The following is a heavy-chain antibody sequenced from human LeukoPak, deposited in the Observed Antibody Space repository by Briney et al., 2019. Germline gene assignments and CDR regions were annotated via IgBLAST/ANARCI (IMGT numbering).Heavy chain of an antibody. J-gene: IGHJ3*02. Sequence: ASVKVSCKASGYTFTGYYMHWVRQAPGQGLEWMGWINPNSGGTNYAQKWQGRVTMTRDTSISTAYMELSRLRSDDTAVYYCASCTMATSDAFDIWGQGTMVTVSS. V-gene: IGHV1-2*02. D-gene: IGHD3-10*01. CDR3: ASCTMATSDAFDI. CDR2: INPNSGGT. CDR1: GYTFTGYY.